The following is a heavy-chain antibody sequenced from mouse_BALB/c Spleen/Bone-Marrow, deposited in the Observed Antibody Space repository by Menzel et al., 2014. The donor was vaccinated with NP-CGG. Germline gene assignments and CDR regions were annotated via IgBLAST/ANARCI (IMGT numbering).Heavy chain of an antibody. CDR1: GFTFTDYY. Sequence: EVKLVESGGGLVQPGGSLRLSCATSGFTFTDYYMSWVRQPPGKALEWLGFIRNKANGYTTEYSASVKGRFTISRDNSRSILYLQMNTLRAEDSATYYCARDVGNYVRFAYWGQGTLVTVSA. CDR2: IRNKANGYTT. J-gene: IGHJ3*01. CDR3: ARDVGNYVRFAY. V-gene: IGHV7-3*02. D-gene: IGHD2-1*01.